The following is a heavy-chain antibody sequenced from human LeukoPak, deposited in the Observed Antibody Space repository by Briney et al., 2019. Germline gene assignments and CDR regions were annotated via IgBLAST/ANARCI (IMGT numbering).Heavy chain of an antibody. CDR1: GDSSSNSLYY. CDR3: AREYTLYISGWFIDY. J-gene: IGHJ4*02. D-gene: IGHD6-19*01. CDR2: IDYSGST. Sequence: KPSKTLSLTCSVSGDSSSNSLYYWGWVRQPPGKGLEWIGTIDYSGSTYYNPSLKSRATISIDTSKNQFSLTLSPVTAADTAIYYCAREYTLYISGWFIDYWGQGTVVTVSS. V-gene: IGHV4-39*07.